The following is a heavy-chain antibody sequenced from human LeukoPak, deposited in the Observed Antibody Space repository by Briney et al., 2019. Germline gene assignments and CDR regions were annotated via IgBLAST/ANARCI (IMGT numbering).Heavy chain of an antibody. V-gene: IGHV4-34*01. CDR3: ARGPVRLARPYDY. Sequence: SETLSLTCSVQGGSLSGAYWTWIRQPPGKGLEWIGEINHTGSTNYNPSLRSRVPMSADTPKHQFSLNLTSVTAADTAIYYCARGPVRLARPYDYWGQGTLVTVSS. CDR2: INHTGST. D-gene: IGHD3-9*01. CDR1: GGSLSGAY. J-gene: IGHJ4*02.